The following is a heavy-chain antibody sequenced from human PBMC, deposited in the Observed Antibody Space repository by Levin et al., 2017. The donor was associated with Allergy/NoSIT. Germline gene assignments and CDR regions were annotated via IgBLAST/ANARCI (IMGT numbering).Heavy chain of an antibody. V-gene: IGHV3-30-3*01. D-gene: IGHD4-17*01. CDR2: ISYDGSNK. CDR1: GFTFSSYA. Sequence: GESLKISCAASGFTFSSYAMHWVRQAPGKGLEWVAVISYDGSNKYYADSVKGRFTISRDNSKNTLYLQMNSLRAEDTAVYYCRGDHDYGDYVSDYWGQGTLVTVSS. J-gene: IGHJ4*02. CDR3: RGDHDYGDYVSDY.